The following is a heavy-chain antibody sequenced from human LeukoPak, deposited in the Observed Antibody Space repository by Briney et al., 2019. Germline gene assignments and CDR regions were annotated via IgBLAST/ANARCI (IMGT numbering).Heavy chain of an antibody. V-gene: IGHV1-46*01. CDR3: ARGDRITMIVVGTHAFDI. CDR1: RYTFTSYY. CDR2: INPSGGST. Sequence: ASVKVSCKASRYTFTSYYMHWVRQAPGQGLEWMGIINPSGGSTSYAQKFQGRVTVTRDMSTSTVYMELSSLRSEHTAVYYCARGDRITMIVVGTHAFDIWGQGTMVTVSS. D-gene: IGHD3-22*01. J-gene: IGHJ3*02.